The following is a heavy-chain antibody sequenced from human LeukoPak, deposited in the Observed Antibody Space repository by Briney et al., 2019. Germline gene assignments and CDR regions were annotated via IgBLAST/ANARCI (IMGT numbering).Heavy chain of an antibody. CDR1: GFIFSDHS. D-gene: IGHD6-19*01. CDR2: ISSGSTYK. CDR3: ARGPTLIGVAGTWPLDY. V-gene: IGHV3-21*06. Sequence: GGSLRLSCAASGFIFSDHSIHWVRQAPGTGLQCVSSISSGSTYKYFADSVKGRFTISRDNAKNSLYLQMNSLRAEDSAVYYCARGPTLIGVAGTWPLDYWGQGTLVTVSS. J-gene: IGHJ4*02.